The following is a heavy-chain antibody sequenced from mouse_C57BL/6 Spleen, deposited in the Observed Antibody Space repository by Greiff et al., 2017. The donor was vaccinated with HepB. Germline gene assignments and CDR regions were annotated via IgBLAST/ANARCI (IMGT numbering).Heavy chain of an antibody. V-gene: IGHV5-6*01. CDR2: ISSGGSYT. CDR1: GFTFSSYG. J-gene: IGHJ2*01. Sequence: EVHLVESGGDLVKPGGSLKLSCAASGFTFSSYGMSWVRQTPDKRLEWVATISSGGSYTYYPDSVKGRFTISRDNAKNTLYLQMSSLKSEDTAMYYCARQRGTAQATFDYWGQGTTLTVSS. D-gene: IGHD3-2*02. CDR3: ARQRGTAQATFDY.